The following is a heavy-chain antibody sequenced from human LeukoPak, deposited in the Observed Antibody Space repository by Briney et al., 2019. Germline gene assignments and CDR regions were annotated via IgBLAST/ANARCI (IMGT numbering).Heavy chain of an antibody. J-gene: IGHJ4*02. Sequence: PGGSLILSCAASGFTFSSYWMHWVRQAPGKGPVWVSRVSTDGSRTFYADSVKGRFTISRDNAKNALSLQINSLRAEDTAVYYCVRAFASNYGLLEYWGQGTLVTVSS. CDR1: GFTFSSYW. V-gene: IGHV3-74*01. D-gene: IGHD3-10*01. CDR2: VSTDGSRT. CDR3: VRAFASNYGLLEY.